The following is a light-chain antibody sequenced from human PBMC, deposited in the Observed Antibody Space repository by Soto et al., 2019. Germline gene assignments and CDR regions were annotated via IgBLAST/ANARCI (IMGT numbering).Light chain of an antibody. J-gene: IGKJ5*01. Sequence: DIQLTQSPSFLSASVGDRVTITCRASQGISSYLAWSQQKPGKAPKLLIYAASTLQSGVPSRFSGSGSGTEFTLTISSLQPEDFATYYFQQLNIYPITFGQGTRLEIK. CDR1: QGISSY. V-gene: IGKV1-9*01. CDR3: QQLNIYPIT. CDR2: AAS.